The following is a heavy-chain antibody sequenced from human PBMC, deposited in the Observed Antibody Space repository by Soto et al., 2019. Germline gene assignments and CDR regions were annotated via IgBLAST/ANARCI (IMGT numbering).Heavy chain of an antibody. Sequence: GGSLRLSCAASGFTFSMYWMHWVRQAPGKGLLWVSRINGDGTDTTYADSVKGRFTISRDNAKNTVYLQMNGLRAEDTAVYYCAREVGRGSGSYYLDYWGQETLVTVS. CDR1: GFTFSMYW. CDR2: INGDGTDT. CDR3: AREVGRGSGSYYLDY. D-gene: IGHD3-16*01. J-gene: IGHJ4*02. V-gene: IGHV3-74*03.